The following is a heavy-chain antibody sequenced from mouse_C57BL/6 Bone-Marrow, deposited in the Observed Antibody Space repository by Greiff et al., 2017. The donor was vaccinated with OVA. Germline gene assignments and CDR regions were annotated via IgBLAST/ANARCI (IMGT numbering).Heavy chain of an antibody. Sequence: VQLQQPGAELVMPGASVKLSCKASGYTFTSYWMHWVKQRPGQGLEWIGEIDPSDSYTNYNQKFKGKSTLTVDKSSSTAYMQLSSLTSEDSAVYYCAREGRWSVYFDYWGQGTTLTVSS. CDR3: AREGRWSVYFDY. CDR2: IDPSDSYT. D-gene: IGHD2-3*01. J-gene: IGHJ2*01. V-gene: IGHV1-69*01. CDR1: GYTFTSYW.